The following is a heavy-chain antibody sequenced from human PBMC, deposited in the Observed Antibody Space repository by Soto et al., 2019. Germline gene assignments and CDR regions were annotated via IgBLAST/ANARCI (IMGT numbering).Heavy chain of an antibody. Sequence: VQLVQSGAEVKKPGASVKVSCKASGYTFTNYGMSWVRQAPGQGLEWMGWISAYNGNIKYAQKLQGRITMTTDTSTRTAYMELRSLRSDETAVYYWARDSPPGDYWGQETLVTVSS. J-gene: IGHJ4*02. CDR1: GYTFTNYG. CDR3: ARDSPPGDY. CDR2: ISAYNGNI. V-gene: IGHV1-18*01.